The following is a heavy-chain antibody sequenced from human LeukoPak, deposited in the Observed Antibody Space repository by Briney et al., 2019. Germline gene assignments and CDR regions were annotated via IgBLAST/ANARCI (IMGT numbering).Heavy chain of an antibody. CDR3: ARGADSSGSFDY. CDR1: GGSISGYY. V-gene: IGHV4-59*01. CDR2: ISYTGST. J-gene: IGHJ4*02. D-gene: IGHD3-22*01. Sequence: SETLSLTCTVSGGSISGYYWNWIRQPPGKGLEYIGYISYTGSTNYNPSLKSRVTISVDTSKNQFSLKLSPVTAADTAVYYCARGADSSGSFDYWGQGTLVTVSS.